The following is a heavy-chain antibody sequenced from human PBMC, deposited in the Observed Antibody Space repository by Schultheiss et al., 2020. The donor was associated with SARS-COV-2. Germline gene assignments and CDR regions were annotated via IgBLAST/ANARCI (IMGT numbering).Heavy chain of an antibody. CDR3: ARDFRYGMDV. CDR2: ISSSSSAM. J-gene: IGHJ6*02. V-gene: IGHV3-48*02. CDR1: GFTFSSYS. Sequence: GESLKISCAASGFTFSSYSMNWVRQAPGKGLEWVSHISSSSSAMYHADSVKGRFTISRDKNSLYLQMSSLRDEDTAIYYCARDFRYGMDVWAKGPRSPSP.